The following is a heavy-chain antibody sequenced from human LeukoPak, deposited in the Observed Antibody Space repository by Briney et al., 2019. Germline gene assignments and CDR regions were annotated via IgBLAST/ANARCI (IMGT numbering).Heavy chain of an antibody. J-gene: IGHJ5*02. CDR1: GFTFSDYN. Sequence: GGSLRLSCAASGFTFSDYNMRWIRQAPGKGLEWVSSISSSSSYIYYADSVKGRFTISRDNAKNSLYLQMNSLRAEDTAVYYCARDPLYYYDSSGLSGTWGQGTLVTVSS. V-gene: IGHV3-11*06. CDR2: ISSSSSYI. D-gene: IGHD3-22*01. CDR3: ARDPLYYYDSSGLSGT.